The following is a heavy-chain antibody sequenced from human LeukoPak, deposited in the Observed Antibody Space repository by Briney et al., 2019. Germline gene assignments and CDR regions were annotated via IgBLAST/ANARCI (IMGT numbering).Heavy chain of an antibody. Sequence: PSETLSLTCSVSGGSISSSSYYWGWIRQPPGKGLEWIGSMLYSGSTYYNPSLESRVTISVDTSKNHFSLRLSSVTAADTAVYYCARPQVTTRFDAFDIWGQGTIVTVSS. D-gene: IGHD1-1*01. CDR3: ARPQVTTRFDAFDI. CDR1: GGSISSSSYY. J-gene: IGHJ3*02. V-gene: IGHV4-39*02. CDR2: MLYSGST.